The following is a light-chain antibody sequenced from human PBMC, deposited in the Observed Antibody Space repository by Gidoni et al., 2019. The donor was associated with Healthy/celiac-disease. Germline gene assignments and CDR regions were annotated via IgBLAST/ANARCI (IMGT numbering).Light chain of an antibody. CDR2: EGS. CDR3: CSYAGSSTLV. V-gene: IGLV2-23*01. J-gene: IGLJ3*02. Sequence: SALIQPASVSGSPGQSITISCTGTSSEVGSYNLVSWYQQHPGKAPKLMIYEGSKRPSGVSNRFSGSKSCNTASLTISGRQAEDEADYYCCSYAGSSTLVFGGGTKLTVX. CDR1: SSEVGSYNL.